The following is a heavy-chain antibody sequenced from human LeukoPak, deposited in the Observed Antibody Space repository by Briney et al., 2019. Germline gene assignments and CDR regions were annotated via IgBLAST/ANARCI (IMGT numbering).Heavy chain of an antibody. CDR1: GGFLRSYY. CDR2: IYYSGST. CDR3: ARLTPPPWSYLDY. Sequence: PSETLSLTCTVSGGFLRSYYWSWIRQPPGKGLEWIGYIYYSGSTNYNDSIHNISTISVDTSKNQFSLKLSSVTAADTAVYYCARLTPPPWSYLDYWVQGTLATVPS. D-gene: IGHD1-1*01. J-gene: IGHJ4*02. V-gene: IGHV4-59*01.